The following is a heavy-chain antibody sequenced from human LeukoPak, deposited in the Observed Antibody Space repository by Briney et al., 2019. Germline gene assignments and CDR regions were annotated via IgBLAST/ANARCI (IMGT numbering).Heavy chain of an antibody. CDR2: INHSGST. J-gene: IGHJ4*01. Sequence: SETLSLTCAVYGGSFSGYYWSWIRQPPGKGLEWIGEINHSGSTNYSPSLKSRVTISVDTSKNQFSLKLSSVTAADTAVYYCARRRGSGSYYGIDYWGHGTLVTVSS. CDR1: GGSFSGYY. D-gene: IGHD3-10*01. V-gene: IGHV4-34*01. CDR3: ARRRGSGSYYGIDY.